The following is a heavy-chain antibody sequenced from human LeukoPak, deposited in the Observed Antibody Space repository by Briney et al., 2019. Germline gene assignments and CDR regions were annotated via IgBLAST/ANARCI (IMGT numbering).Heavy chain of an antibody. CDR2: ISATGNYI. CDR3: ARDRSGYTFDG. D-gene: IGHD5-18*01. V-gene: IGHV3-11*04. J-gene: IGHJ4*02. Sequence: PGGSLRLSCAASGFTFSDYYMSWIRQAPGKGLEWVSSISATGNYIYYADSVKGRFTISRDNAKNSLYLQMNSLRAEDTAVYYCARDRSGYTFDGWGQGTLVTVSS. CDR1: GFTFSDYY.